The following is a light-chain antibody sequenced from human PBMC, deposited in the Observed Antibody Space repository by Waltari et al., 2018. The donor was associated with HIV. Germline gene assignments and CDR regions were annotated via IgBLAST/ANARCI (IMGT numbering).Light chain of an antibody. CDR3: QVWDSDTGV. V-gene: IGLV3-9*01. CDR2: ANS. CDR1: NLASKD. Sequence: SYELTQTPSVSVSLGQTATVACGGDNLASKDVHWYQQKPGRPPVLVIYANSKRPPGSPGPFSGVNSGITATLTISGAQGDGEADYDCQVWDSDTGVFGSGTKVTVL. J-gene: IGLJ1*01.